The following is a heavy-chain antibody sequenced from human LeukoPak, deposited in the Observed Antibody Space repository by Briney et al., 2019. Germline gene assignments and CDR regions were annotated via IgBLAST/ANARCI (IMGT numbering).Heavy chain of an antibody. V-gene: IGHV5-51*01. D-gene: IGHD6-13*01. CDR2: IYLGDSDT. CDR3: ARLGAAAGIDY. J-gene: IGHJ4*02. CDR1: GFTFSNYG. Sequence: GGSLRLSCAASGFTFSNYGIHWVRQAPGKGLEWMGIIYLGDSDTRYSPSFQGHVTISADKSISTAYLQWSSLKASDTAMYYCARLGAAAGIDYWGQGTLVTVSS.